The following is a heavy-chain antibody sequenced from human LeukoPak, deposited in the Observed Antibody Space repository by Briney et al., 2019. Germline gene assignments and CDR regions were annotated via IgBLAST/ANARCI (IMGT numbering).Heavy chain of an antibody. CDR1: GYTFTSYG. CDR2: ISAYSGNT. CDR3: ARDRRAVVGATYYYYYGMDV. V-gene: IGHV1-18*01. D-gene: IGHD1-26*01. Sequence: GASVKVSCKASGYTFTSYGISWVRQAPGQGLEWMGWISAYSGNTNYAQKLQGRVTMTTDTSTSTAYMELRSLRSDDTAVYYCARDRRAVVGATYYYYYGMDVWGQGTTVTVSS. J-gene: IGHJ6*02.